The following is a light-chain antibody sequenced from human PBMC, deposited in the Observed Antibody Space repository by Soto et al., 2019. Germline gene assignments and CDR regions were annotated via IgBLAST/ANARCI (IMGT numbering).Light chain of an antibody. CDR3: QAWDSSTGV. Sequence: SYELTKQPSVSVSPGQTASITCSGDKLGDKYAGWYQQKPGQYPVLVIYQDSQRPSGIPERFSGSNSGNTATLTISGTQAMEEADYYCQAWDSSTGVVGTGTKVTVL. CDR1: KLGDKY. V-gene: IGLV3-1*01. CDR2: QDS. J-gene: IGLJ1*01.